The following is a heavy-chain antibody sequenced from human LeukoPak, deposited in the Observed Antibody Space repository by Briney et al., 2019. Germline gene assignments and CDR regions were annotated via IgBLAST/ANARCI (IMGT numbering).Heavy chain of an antibody. Sequence: SETLSLTCTVSGGSIRSNRYYWGWIRQPPGKGLEWLVRIYYSGSNYSNPSLKSRATITEDTTKTQFTLRLSSVTAADTAVYYCARHGTYYYDSSGYYGGQYDASDIWGQGTMVTVSS. CDR1: GGSIRSNRYY. D-gene: IGHD3-22*01. V-gene: IGHV4-39*01. CDR2: IYYSGSN. CDR3: ARHGTYYYDSSGYYGGQYDASDI. J-gene: IGHJ3*02.